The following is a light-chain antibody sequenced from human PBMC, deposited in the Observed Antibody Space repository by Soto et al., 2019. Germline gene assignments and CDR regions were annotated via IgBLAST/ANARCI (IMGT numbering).Light chain of an antibody. CDR1: SSNIGAGYD. J-gene: IGLJ2*01. CDR2: NNN. V-gene: IGLV1-40*01. Sequence: QSVLTQPPSVSGSTGQRVTISCTGSSSNIGAGYDVHWYQQRPGTAPKLLIYNNNNRPSGVPDRFSGSKSGTSASLAITGLEAEDEADYYCQSYDSSLSGVVFGGGTKVTVL. CDR3: QSYDSSLSGVV.